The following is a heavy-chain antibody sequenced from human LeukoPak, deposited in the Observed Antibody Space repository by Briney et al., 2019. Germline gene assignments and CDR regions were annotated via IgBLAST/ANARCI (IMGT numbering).Heavy chain of an antibody. J-gene: IGHJ4*02. CDR2: IIPILGIA. V-gene: IGHV1-69*04. D-gene: IGHD3-10*01. CDR1: GGTFSSYA. CDR3: ARESIPDYYGSGSYTGLDY. Sequence: SVKVSCKASGGTFSSYAISWVRQAPGQGLEWMGRIIPILGIANYAQKFQGRVTITADKSTSTAYMELSSLRSEDTAVYYCARESIPDYYGSGSYTGLDYWGQGTLVTVSS.